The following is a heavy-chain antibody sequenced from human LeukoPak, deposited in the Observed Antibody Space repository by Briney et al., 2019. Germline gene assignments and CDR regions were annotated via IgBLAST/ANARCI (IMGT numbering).Heavy chain of an antibody. D-gene: IGHD5-12*01. CDR3: ATVPRSGIVATIFGSTD. J-gene: IGHJ4*02. CDR1: GYTLTHYY. V-gene: IGHV1-2*02. Sequence: ASVTVSFKASGYTLTHYYMHWVRQAPGQGLEWMGGISPNSGGTNYAQNFQGRVTITMDTSVSTAYMELSSLRSDDTAVYYCATVPRSGIVATIFGSTDWGQGTLVTVSS. CDR2: ISPNSGGT.